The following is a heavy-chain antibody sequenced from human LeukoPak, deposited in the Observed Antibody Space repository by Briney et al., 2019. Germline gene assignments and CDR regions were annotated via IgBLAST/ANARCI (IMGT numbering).Heavy chain of an antibody. Sequence: GRSLRLSCAASGFTFDDYAMHWVRQAPGKGLEWVSSISTSSIYIYYADSMKGRFTISRDNAKNSLYLQMNSLRAEDTAVYYCARGHGVVSASDDAFDIWGQGTMVTVSS. V-gene: IGHV3-21*01. CDR1: GFTFDDYA. D-gene: IGHD2-2*01. CDR3: ARGHGVVSASDDAFDI. J-gene: IGHJ3*02. CDR2: ISTSSIYI.